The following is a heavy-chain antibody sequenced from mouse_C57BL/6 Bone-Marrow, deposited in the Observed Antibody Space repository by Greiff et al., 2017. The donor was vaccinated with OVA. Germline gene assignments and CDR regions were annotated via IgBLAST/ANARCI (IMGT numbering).Heavy chain of an antibody. CDR2: ISGGGGNT. D-gene: IGHD4-1*01. CDR3: ATPGTWFAY. V-gene: IGHV5-9*01. Sequence: DVKLVESGGGLVKPGGSLKLSCAASGFTFSSYTMSWVRQTPEKRLEWVATISGGGGNTYYPDSVKGRFTISRDNAKNTLYLQMSSLRSEDTALYYCATPGTWFAYWGQGTLVTVSA. J-gene: IGHJ3*01. CDR1: GFTFSSYT.